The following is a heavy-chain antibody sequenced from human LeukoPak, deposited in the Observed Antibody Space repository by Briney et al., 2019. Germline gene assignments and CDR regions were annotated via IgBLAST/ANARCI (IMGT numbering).Heavy chain of an antibody. CDR2: IYYSGST. CDR3: ARQSVVVVAATEAWFDY. V-gene: IGHV4-39*01. J-gene: IGHJ4*02. Sequence: AETLSLTCTVSDGSISSSSYYWGWIRQPPGKGLEWIGSIYYSGSTYYNPSLKSRVTISVDTSKNQFSLKLSSVTAADTAVYYCARQSVVVVAATEAWFDYWGQGTLVTVSS. CDR1: DGSISSSSYY. D-gene: IGHD2-15*01.